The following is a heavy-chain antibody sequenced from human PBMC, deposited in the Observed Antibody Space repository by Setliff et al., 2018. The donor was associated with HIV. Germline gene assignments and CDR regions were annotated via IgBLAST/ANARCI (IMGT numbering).Heavy chain of an antibody. D-gene: IGHD5-12*01. Sequence: SETLSLTCTVSGGSITNSNHYWGWFRQPPGKGLEWIGAIYYTENTYYNPSLKSRVPMSVDTSRNQFSLKLRSVTAADTAVYFCATLRWLRSKHSDYWGQGIQVTVSS. CDR3: ATLRWLRSKHSDY. CDR1: GGSITNSNHY. CDR2: IYYTENT. J-gene: IGHJ4*01. V-gene: IGHV4-39*01.